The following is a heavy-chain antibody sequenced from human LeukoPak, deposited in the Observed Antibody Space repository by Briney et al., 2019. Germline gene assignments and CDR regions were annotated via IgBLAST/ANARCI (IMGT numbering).Heavy chain of an antibody. Sequence: GGSLRLSCAASGFTFSSYWMTWVRQAPGKGLAWVANIKQDGSAKYYMDSVKGRFTISRDNAKNSLYLQMNSLGAEDTAVYYCARVNPLMAPGAFDIWGQGTLVAVSS. CDR1: GFTFSSYW. D-gene: IGHD2-8*01. CDR3: ARVNPLMAPGAFDI. J-gene: IGHJ3*02. V-gene: IGHV3-7*01. CDR2: IKQDGSAK.